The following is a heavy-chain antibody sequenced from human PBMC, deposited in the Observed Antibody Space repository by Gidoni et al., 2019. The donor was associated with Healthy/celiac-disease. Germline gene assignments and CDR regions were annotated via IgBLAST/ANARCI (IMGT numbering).Heavy chain of an antibody. Sequence: QVQLQESGPGLVKPSQTLSLTCSVSGGPSSSGSYYWSWLRQPAGKGLEWIGRIYTSGSTNYIPSLKSRVTMSVDTSKNQFSLKLSSVTAADTAVYYCARSRSAYYGMDVWGQGTTVTVSS. CDR2: IYTSGST. CDR3: ARSRSAYYGMDV. D-gene: IGHD6-25*01. J-gene: IGHJ6*02. CDR1: GGPSSSGSYY. V-gene: IGHV4-61*02.